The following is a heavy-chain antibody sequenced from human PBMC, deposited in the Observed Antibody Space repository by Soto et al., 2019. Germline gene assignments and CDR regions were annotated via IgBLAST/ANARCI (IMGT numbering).Heavy chain of an antibody. CDR3: ARSVKFLQYWGNWFDP. CDR1: GYSFTSYW. J-gene: IGHJ5*02. CDR2: IYPGDSDT. D-gene: IGHD4-4*01. Sequence: GESLKISCKGSGYSFTSYWIGWVRQMPGKGLEWMGIIYPGDSDTRYSPSFQGQVTISADKSISTAYLQWSSLKASDTAMYYCARSVKFLQYWGNWFDPWGQGTLVTVSS. V-gene: IGHV5-51*01.